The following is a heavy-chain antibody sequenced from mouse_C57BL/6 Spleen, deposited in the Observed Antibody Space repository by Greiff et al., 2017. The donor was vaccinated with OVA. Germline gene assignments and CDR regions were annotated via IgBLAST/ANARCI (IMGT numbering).Heavy chain of an antibody. CDR1: GYTFTSYW. J-gene: IGHJ2*01. CDR3: ARGENYYINPLDY. CDR2: IDPSDSYT. V-gene: IGHV1-50*01. Sequence: QVQLQQPGAELVKPGASVKLSCKASGYTFTSYWMQWVKQRPGQGLEWIGEIDPSDSYTNYNQKFKGKATLTVDTSSSTAYMQLSSLTSEDSAVYYCARGENYYINPLDYWGQGTTLTVSS. D-gene: IGHD2-5*01.